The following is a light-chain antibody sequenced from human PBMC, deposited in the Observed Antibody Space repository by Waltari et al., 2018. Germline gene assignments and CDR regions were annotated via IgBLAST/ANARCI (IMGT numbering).Light chain of an antibody. V-gene: IGLV4-69*01. Sequence: QLVLTQSPSVSASLGASVKLTCTLSSGHSTNIIAWLQQQPEKGPRFLMNVKSDGSHNKGVWIPDRFSGSSSGAERYLTISSLQSEDEADYYCQTGGHGTWVFGGGTRLTVL. CDR1: SGHSTNI. CDR2: VKSDGSH. CDR3: QTGGHGTWV. J-gene: IGLJ3*02.